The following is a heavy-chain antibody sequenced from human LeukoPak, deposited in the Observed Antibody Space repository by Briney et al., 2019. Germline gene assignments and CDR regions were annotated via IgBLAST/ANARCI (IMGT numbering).Heavy chain of an antibody. CDR2: IYYSGST. V-gene: IGHV4-59*12. J-gene: IGHJ4*02. CDR3: ASSATVVPAAISY. D-gene: IGHD2-2*01. CDR1: GGSISSYY. Sequence: PSETLSLTCTVSGGSISSYYWTWIRQPPGKGLELIGYIYYSGSTNYNPSLKSRVTISVDTSKNQFSLKLSSVTAADTAVYYCASSATVVPAAISYWGQGTLVTVSS.